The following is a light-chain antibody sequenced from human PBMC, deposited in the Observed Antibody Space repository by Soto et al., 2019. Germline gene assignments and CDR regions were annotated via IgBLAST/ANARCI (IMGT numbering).Light chain of an antibody. CDR1: QSVLYSSNNKNN. CDR2: WAS. Sequence: DIVMTQSPDSLAVSLGERATINCKSSQSVLYSSNNKNNLAWYQQRAGQPPKLLIYWASTRGSGVPDRFSGSGSGTDFTLTISSLQAEDVAVYYCQQYYSAPLTFGQGTKLEIK. J-gene: IGKJ2*01. V-gene: IGKV4-1*01. CDR3: QQYYSAPLT.